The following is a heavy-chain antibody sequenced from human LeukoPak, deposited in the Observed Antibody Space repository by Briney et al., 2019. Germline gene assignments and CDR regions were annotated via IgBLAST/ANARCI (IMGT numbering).Heavy chain of an antibody. Sequence: PGRSLRPSCAASGSTSNNYAMSWFRQTPGNGLEWVSAISGSGDRTYYAESVKGRFSISRDNCKSTLYLQMHRLRAEDTDVYYCAKDLLTRRGKPGVTVQGYWGQGTLVTVSS. J-gene: IGHJ4*02. CDR2: ISGSGDRT. CDR3: AKDLLTRRGKPGVTVQGY. CDR1: GSTSNNYA. D-gene: IGHD3-10*01. V-gene: IGHV3-23*01.